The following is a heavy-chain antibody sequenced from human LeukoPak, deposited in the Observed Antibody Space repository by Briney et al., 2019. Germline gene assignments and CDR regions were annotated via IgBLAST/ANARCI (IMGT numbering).Heavy chain of an antibody. D-gene: IGHD3-10*01. CDR1: GFTVSSNY. V-gene: IGHV3-21*01. CDR3: ARVWSDY. J-gene: IGHJ4*02. CDR2: ISSSSSYI. Sequence: GGSLRLSCAASGFTVSSNYMSWVRQAPGKGLEWVSSISSSSSYIYYADSVKGRFTISRDNAKNSLYLQMNSLRAEDTAVYYCARVWSDYWGQGTLVTVSS.